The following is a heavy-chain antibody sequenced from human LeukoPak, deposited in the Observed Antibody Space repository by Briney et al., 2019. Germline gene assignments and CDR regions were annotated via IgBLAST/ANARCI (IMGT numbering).Heavy chain of an antibody. J-gene: IGHJ4*02. CDR1: GYIFTTYW. Sequence: GESLKISCKGSGYIFTTYWIGWVRQMPGKGLEWMGIIYPGDSDTRYSPSFQGQVTISADKSISTAYPQWSSLKASDTAMYYCARSQRQWLVQRPKTFDYWGQGTLVTVSS. D-gene: IGHD6-19*01. V-gene: IGHV5-51*01. CDR3: ARSQRQWLVQRPKTFDY. CDR2: IYPGDSDT.